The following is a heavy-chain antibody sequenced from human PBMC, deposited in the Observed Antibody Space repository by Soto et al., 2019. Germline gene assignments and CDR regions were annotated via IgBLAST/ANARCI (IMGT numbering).Heavy chain of an antibody. V-gene: IGHV1-58*01. CDR2: IVVGSGNT. J-gene: IGHJ6*02. Sequence: ASVKVSCKASGFTFTSSAVQWVRQARGQRLEWIGWIVVGSGNTNYAQKFLERVTITRDMSTSTAYMELSSLRSEDTAVYYCAADTGGYDYYYGMDVWGQGTTVTVSS. CDR1: GFTFTSSA. CDR3: AADTGGYDYYYGMDV. D-gene: IGHD2-8*02.